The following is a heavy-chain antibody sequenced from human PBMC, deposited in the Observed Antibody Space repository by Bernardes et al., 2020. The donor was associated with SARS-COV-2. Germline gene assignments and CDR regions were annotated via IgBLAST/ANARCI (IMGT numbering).Heavy chain of an antibody. J-gene: IGHJ6*02. V-gene: IGHV1-2*02. CDR2: IDPKSGGT. CDR3: ASRHSSFAFYGLDV. D-gene: IGHD6-19*01. CDR1: GYTFTDFY. Sequence: ASVKVSCKTSGYTFTDFYIHWLRQAPGQRLEWMGWIDPKSGGTNYEQKFQGRVTMTRDASSSTVYMELNWLTVDDTAMYYCASRHSSFAFYGLDVWGQGTTVLVSS.